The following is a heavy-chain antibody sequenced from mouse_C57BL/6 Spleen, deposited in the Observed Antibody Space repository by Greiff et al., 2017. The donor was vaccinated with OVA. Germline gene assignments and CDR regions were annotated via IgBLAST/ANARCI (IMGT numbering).Heavy chain of an antibody. J-gene: IGHJ3*01. Sequence: QVQLQQSGPELVKPGASVKISCKASGYAFSSSWMNWVKQRPGKGLEWIGRIYPGDGDTNYNGKFKGKATLTADKSSSTAYMQLSSLTSEDSAVYFCASPIYYDFPGAYWGQGTLVTVSA. CDR3: ASPIYYDFPGAY. CDR1: GYAFSSSW. CDR2: IYPGDGDT. V-gene: IGHV1-82*01. D-gene: IGHD2-4*01.